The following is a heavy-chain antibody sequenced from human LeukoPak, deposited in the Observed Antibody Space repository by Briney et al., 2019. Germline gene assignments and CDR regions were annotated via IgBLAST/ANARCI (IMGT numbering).Heavy chain of an antibody. V-gene: IGHV3-53*01. D-gene: IGHD3-10*01. CDR2: IYSGGTT. CDR1: GFTVSSNY. CDR3: ARDITMVRGV. J-gene: IGHJ4*02. Sequence: QAGGSLRLSCAASGFTVSSNYMSWVRQAPGKGLEWVSVIYSGGTTNYADSVKGRFTISRDNSKNSLYLQMNSLRDEDTAVYYCARDITMVRGVWGQGTLVTVSS.